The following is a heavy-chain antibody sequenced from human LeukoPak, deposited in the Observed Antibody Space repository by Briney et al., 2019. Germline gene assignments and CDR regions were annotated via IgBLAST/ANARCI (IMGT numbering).Heavy chain of an antibody. J-gene: IGHJ6*03. V-gene: IGHV1-18*01. D-gene: IGHD6-25*01. Sequence: ASVKVSCKASGYTFTSYAMNWVRQAPGQGLEWMGWISAYNGNTNYAQKLQGRVTMTTDTSTSTAYMELRSLRSDDTAVYYCARGSSGRPYYYYYMDVWGKGTTVTISS. CDR1: GYTFTSYA. CDR2: ISAYNGNT. CDR3: ARGSSGRPYYYYYMDV.